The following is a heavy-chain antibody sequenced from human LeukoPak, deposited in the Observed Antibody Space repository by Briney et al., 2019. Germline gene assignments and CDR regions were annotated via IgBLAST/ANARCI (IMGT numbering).Heavy chain of an antibody. CDR3: ARDRNTDFWSGYY. CDR1: GFTFSSYS. V-gene: IGHV3-21*01. Sequence: GGSLRLSCAASGFTFSSYSMNWVRQAPGKGLEWVSSISSSSSYIYYADSVKGRFTISRDNAKNSLYLQMNSLRAEDTAVYYCARDRNTDFWSGYYWGQGTLVTVSS. CDR2: ISSSSSYI. D-gene: IGHD3-3*01. J-gene: IGHJ4*02.